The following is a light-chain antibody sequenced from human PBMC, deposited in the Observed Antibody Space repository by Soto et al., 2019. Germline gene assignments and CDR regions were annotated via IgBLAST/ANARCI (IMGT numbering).Light chain of an antibody. CDR2: ASS. V-gene: IGKV1-39*01. CDR3: HQTFTTPHT. CDR1: QTVGMY. J-gene: IGKJ2*01. Sequence: DIQMTQSPSSLSASVGDRITITCRASQTVGMYVNWFQQKPGTAPKLLIYASSNLQTGVPRRFSGSGSGTHFALTLSSLQPEDFATYFCHQTFTTPHTFGQGTKLDIK.